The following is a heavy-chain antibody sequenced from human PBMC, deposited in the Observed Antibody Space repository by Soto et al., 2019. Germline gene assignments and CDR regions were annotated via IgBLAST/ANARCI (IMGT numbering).Heavy chain of an antibody. Sequence: GASVKVSCKASGYTFTSYDINWVRQATGQGLEWMGWMNPNSGNTGYAQKFQGRVTMTRNTSISTAYMELSSLRSEDTAVYYCASTAGDSSGYYYGYYYYGMDVWGQGTTVTVSS. V-gene: IGHV1-8*01. CDR2: MNPNSGNT. J-gene: IGHJ6*02. CDR1: GYTFTSYD. CDR3: ASTAGDSSGYYYGYYYYGMDV. D-gene: IGHD3-22*01.